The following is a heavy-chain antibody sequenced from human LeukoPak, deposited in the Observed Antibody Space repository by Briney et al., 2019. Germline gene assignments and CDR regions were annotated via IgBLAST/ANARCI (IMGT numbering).Heavy chain of an antibody. J-gene: IGHJ6*03. CDR1: GDSINSGYH. Sequence: SETPSLTCTVSGDSINSGYHWSWIRQQPGKGLEWIGNIYYNGRTYYKTSLKSRIIISVDMSKNQISLQLSSVTAADTAVYYCARDLRGSPMDVWGKGTPVAVSS. D-gene: IGHD1-26*01. CDR3: ARDLRGSPMDV. V-gene: IGHV4-31*03. CDR2: IYYNGRT.